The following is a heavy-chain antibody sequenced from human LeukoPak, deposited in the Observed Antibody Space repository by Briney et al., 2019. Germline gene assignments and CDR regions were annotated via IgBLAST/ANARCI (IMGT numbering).Heavy chain of an antibody. CDR3: AKDYEWPLNAFDI. D-gene: IGHD3-3*01. CDR2: IRYDGSNK. V-gene: IGHV3-30*02. Sequence: GGSLRLSCAASGFTFSSYGMHWVRQAPGKGLEWVAFIRYDGSNKHYADSVKGRFTISRDNSKNTLYLQMNSLRAEDTAVYYCAKDYEWPLNAFDIWGQGTMVTVSS. J-gene: IGHJ3*02. CDR1: GFTFSSYG.